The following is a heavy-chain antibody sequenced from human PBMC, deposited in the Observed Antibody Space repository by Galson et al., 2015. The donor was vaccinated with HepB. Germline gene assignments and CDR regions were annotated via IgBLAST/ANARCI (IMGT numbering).Heavy chain of an antibody. J-gene: IGHJ6*03. CDR1: GGTFSSYA. CDR2: IVPIFGTA. CDR3: ARGGDRQLITYFMDV. D-gene: IGHD1-1*01. V-gene: IGHV1-69*13. Sequence: SVKVSCKASGGTFSSYAISWVRQAPGQGLEWMGGIVPIFGTADYAQKFQGRVTITADESTSTAYMELSGLRSDDTAVYYCARGGDRQLITYFMDVWGKGTTVTVSS.